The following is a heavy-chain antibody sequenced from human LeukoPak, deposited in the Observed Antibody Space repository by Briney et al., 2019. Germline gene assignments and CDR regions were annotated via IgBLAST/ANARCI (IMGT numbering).Heavy chain of an antibody. D-gene: IGHD6-13*01. CDR3: ASAPIAAAGPNWFDP. J-gene: IGHJ5*02. Sequence: SETLSLTCTVSGGSISSYYWSWIRQPPGKGLEWIGYIYYSGSTNYNPSLKSRVTISVDTSKNQFSLKLSSVTAADTAVHYCASAPIAAAGPNWFDPWGQGTLVTVSS. V-gene: IGHV4-59*01. CDR2: IYYSGST. CDR1: GGSISSYY.